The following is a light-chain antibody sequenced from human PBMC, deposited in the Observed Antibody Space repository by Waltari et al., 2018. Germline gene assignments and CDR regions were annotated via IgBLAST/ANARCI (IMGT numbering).Light chain of an antibody. CDR3: QQSFSPPYT. J-gene: IGKJ2*01. CDR2: WAS. Sequence: DIVMTQSPDSLAVSLGERANITCRSSHRLYKTFNDNIYLTWYQQKPGQPPKLRIYWASTRESGVPDRFTGSGSGTDFTLTINSLQAEDVAVYYCQQSFSPPYTFGQGTKLEMK. V-gene: IGKV4-1*01. CDR1: HRLYKTFNDNIY.